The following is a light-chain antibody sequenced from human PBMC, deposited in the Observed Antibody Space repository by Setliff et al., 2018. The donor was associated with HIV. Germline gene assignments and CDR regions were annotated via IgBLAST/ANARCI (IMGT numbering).Light chain of an antibody. J-gene: IGLJ3*02. CDR2: EVS. CDR3: ATWDDSLNGRV. V-gene: IGLV2-14*01. CDR1: ISDVGGYYY. Sequence: QSALTQPASVSGTPGQSITISCTGSISDVGGYYYVSWYQQYPGKAPKVLIYEVSNRPSGISNRFSGSKSGNTASLTISGLQTEDEADYYCATWDDSLNGRVFGGGTKVTVL.